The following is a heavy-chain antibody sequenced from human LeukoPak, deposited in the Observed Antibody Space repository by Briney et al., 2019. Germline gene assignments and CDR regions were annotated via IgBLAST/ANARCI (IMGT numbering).Heavy chain of an antibody. Sequence: GGSLRLSCAASGFTFSSYWMSWVRQAPGKGLEWVANIKQDGSEKYYVDSVKGRFTISRDNAKNSLYLQMNSLRAEDTAVYYCAREGDSWDYYDSSGYLGDPWGQGTLVTVSS. CDR2: IKQDGSEK. CDR1: GFTFSSYW. J-gene: IGHJ5*02. D-gene: IGHD3-22*01. V-gene: IGHV3-7*01. CDR3: AREGDSWDYYDSSGYLGDP.